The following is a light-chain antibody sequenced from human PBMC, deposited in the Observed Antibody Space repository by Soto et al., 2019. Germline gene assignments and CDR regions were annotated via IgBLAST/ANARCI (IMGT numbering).Light chain of an antibody. J-gene: IGKJ1*01. CDR3: QQYKTYSGT. CDR1: QSISNW. CDR2: EAS. V-gene: IGKV1-5*03. Sequence: DIQMTQSPSTLSASVGDRVTITCRASQSISNWLAWYQQRPGKAPKLLIYEASSLRSGVPSRFSGSASGTEFTLTISSLQPDDFATYYCQQYKTYSGTFGQGTKVEIK.